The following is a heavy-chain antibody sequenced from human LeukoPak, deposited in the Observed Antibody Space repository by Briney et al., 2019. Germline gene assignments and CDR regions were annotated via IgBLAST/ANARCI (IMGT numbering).Heavy chain of an antibody. D-gene: IGHD3-22*01. CDR3: AREGPDYYDSSGYPVRYFDL. CDR1: GGSIASGHW. Sequence: PLGTLSLTCTVSGGSIASGHWWSWVRPPPGKGLECIGEIYHNGGANYNPSLKSRVTISVDKSKNQFSLKLSSVTAADTAVYYCAREGPDYYDSSGYPVRYFDLWGRGTLVTVSS. CDR2: IYHNGGA. J-gene: IGHJ2*01. V-gene: IGHV4-4*02.